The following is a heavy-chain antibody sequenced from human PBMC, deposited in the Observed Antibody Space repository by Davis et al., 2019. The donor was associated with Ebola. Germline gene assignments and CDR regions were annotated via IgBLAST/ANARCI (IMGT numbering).Heavy chain of an antibody. V-gene: IGHV1-3*01. CDR1: GYTFTSYA. Sequence: ASVKVSCKASGYTFTSYAMHWVRQAPGQRLEWMGWINAGNGNTKYSQKFQGRVTITRDTSASTAYMELSSLRSEDTAVYYCARRGYPELLDYWGQGTLVTVSS. CDR2: INAGNGNT. J-gene: IGHJ4*02. CDR3: ARRGYPELLDY. D-gene: IGHD5-12*01.